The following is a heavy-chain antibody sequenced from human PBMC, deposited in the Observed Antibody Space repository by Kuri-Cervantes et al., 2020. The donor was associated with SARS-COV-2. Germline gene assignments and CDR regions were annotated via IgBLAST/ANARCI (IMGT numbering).Heavy chain of an antibody. CDR1: GYSISSSSYY. CDR3: TGIGSSGPASRYYYYYYMDV. CDR2: IYYSGST. D-gene: IGHD3-22*01. J-gene: IGHJ6*03. V-gene: IGHV4-39*07. Sequence: GSLRLSFAVSGYSISSSSYYWGWICQPPGKGREGIGSIYYSGSTYYNPSLKSRVTISVDTSKNQSSRKLISVTAAVTAVYYCTGIGSSGPASRYYYYYYMDVWGKGTTVTVSS.